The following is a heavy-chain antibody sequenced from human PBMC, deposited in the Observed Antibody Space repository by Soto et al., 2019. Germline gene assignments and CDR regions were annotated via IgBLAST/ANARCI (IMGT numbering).Heavy chain of an antibody. CDR3: ASGDVCGGDCYSSAY. J-gene: IGHJ4*02. V-gene: IGHV1-69*06. CDR1: GGTFSSYA. D-gene: IGHD2-21*02. Sequence: QVQLVQSGAEVKKPGSSAKVSCKASGGTFSSYAISWVRQAPGQGLEWMGGIIPIFGTANYAQKFQGRVTITADKSTSTAYMELGSLRSEDTAVYYCASGDVCGGDCYSSAYWGQGTLVTVSS. CDR2: IIPIFGTA.